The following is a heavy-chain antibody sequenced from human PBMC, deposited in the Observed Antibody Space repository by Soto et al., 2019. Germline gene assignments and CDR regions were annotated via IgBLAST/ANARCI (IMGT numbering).Heavy chain of an antibody. D-gene: IGHD3-3*01. Sequence: QVQLVQSGAEVKKPGASVKVSCKASGYTFSSYGISWVRQAPGQGLEWMGWISTYNDNTHYAQKLQGRVTMTRDTSTSTVYMELRSLRSDDTALYYCARDQYDFWSGGYYYYGMDVWGQGTAVTVSS. CDR3: ARDQYDFWSGGYYYYGMDV. V-gene: IGHV1-18*04. CDR2: ISTYNDNT. J-gene: IGHJ6*02. CDR1: GYTFSSYG.